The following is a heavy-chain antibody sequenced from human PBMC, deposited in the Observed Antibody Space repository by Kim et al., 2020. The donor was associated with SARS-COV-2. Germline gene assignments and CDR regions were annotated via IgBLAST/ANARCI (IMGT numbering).Heavy chain of an antibody. CDR1: GGSISSYY. CDR2: IYYSGST. Sequence: SETLSLTCTVSGGSISSYYWSWIRQPPGKGLEWIGYIYYSGSTNYNPSLKSRVTISVDTSKNQFSLKLSSVTAADTAVYYCARFGFAWVGYYDILTGRLKGAFDIWGQGTMVTVSS. V-gene: IGHV4-59*08. CDR3: ARFGFAWVGYYDILTGRLKGAFDI. J-gene: IGHJ3*02. D-gene: IGHD3-9*01.